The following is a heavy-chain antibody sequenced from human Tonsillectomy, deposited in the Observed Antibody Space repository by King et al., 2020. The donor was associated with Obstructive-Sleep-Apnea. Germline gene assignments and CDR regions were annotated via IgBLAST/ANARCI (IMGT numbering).Heavy chain of an antibody. V-gene: IGHV3-23*04. CDR2: ISGSGGST. D-gene: IGHD3-10*01. J-gene: IGHJ6*02. CDR3: AKGAGMVRSSIDYYYYGMDV. CDR1: GFTFSSYA. Sequence: VQLVESGGGLVQPGGSLRLSCAASGFTFSSYAMSWVRQAPGKGLEWVSAISGSGGSTYYADSVKGRFTISRDNSKNTLYLQMNSLRAEDTAVYYCAKGAGMVRSSIDYYYYGMDVWGQGTTVTVSS.